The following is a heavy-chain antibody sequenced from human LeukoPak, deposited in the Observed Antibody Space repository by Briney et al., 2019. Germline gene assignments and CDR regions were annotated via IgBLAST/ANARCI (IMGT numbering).Heavy chain of an antibody. CDR2: ISSGGSTI. V-gene: IGHV3-11*01. Sequence: PGGSLRLSCAVSGFTFSDYYMSWIRQAPGKGLEWVSYISSGGSTISHADSVKGRFTISRDNSKNTLYLQMNSLRAEDTAVYYCAALLFDDAFDIWGQGTMVTVSS. CDR3: AALLFDDAFDI. J-gene: IGHJ3*02. CDR1: GFTFSDYY.